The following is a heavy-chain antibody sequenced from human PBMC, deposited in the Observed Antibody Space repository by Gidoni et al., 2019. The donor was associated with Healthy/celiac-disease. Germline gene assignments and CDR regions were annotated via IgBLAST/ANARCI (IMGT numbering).Heavy chain of an antibody. CDR2: IIPILGIA. CDR3: ARYYGSGSYSDY. D-gene: IGHD3-10*01. Sequence: QVQLVQSGAEVTKPGSSVKVSCKASGGTFSSYDISWVRQAPGQGLEWMGRIIPILGIANYAQKFQGRVTITADKSTSTAYMELSSLRSEDTAVYYCARYYGSGSYSDYWGQGTLVTVSS. CDR1: GGTFSSYD. J-gene: IGHJ4*02. V-gene: IGHV1-69*04.